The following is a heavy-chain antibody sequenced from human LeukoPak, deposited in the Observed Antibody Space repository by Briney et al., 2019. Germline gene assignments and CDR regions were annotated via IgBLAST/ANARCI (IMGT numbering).Heavy chain of an antibody. Sequence: SGTLSLTCTVSGGSISSYYWSWIRQPAGKGLEWIGRIYTSGSTNYNPSLKSRVTMSVDTSKNQFSLKLSSVTAADTAVYYCASHDYSNSRLFSWGQGTLVTVSS. J-gene: IGHJ5*02. CDR1: GGSISSYY. CDR3: ASHDYSNSRLFS. CDR2: IYTSGST. V-gene: IGHV4-4*07. D-gene: IGHD4-11*01.